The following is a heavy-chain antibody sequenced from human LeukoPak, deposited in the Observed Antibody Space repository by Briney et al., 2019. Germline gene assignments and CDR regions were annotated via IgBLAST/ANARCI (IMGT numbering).Heavy chain of an antibody. J-gene: IGHJ4*02. V-gene: IGHV3-21*01. CDR3: ASLIGYGTGGY. CDR2: ISSSSSYI. Sequence: GGSLKLSCAASGFTLSSYSMNWVRQAPGKGLVWVSSISSSSSYIYYADSVKGRFTVYRDNAKTSLYLQMSSLRAEDTAVYYCASLIGYGTGGYWGQGTLVTVSS. D-gene: IGHD3-10*01. CDR1: GFTLSSYS.